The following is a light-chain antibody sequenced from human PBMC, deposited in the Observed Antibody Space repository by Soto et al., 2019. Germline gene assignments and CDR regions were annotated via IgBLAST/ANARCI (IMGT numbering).Light chain of an antibody. CDR1: SSNIGNNY. J-gene: IGLJ7*01. CDR3: GTWDSSLSAGV. Sequence: QSVLTQPPSVSAAPGQKVTISCSGSSSNIGNNYLSWYQQLPGTAPKLLIYENNKRPSGIPDRFSGSKSGTSATLGITGLQTGDEADYCGTWDSSLSAGVFGEGTQLTVL. CDR2: ENN. V-gene: IGLV1-51*02.